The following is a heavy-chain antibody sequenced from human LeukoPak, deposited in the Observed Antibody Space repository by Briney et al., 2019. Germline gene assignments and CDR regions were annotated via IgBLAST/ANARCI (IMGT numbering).Heavy chain of an antibody. CDR2: IVPLSGTR. CDR1: GGTFSSND. Sequence: GASVKVSCKXSGGTFSSNDISWVRQAPGQGLEWVGRIVPLSGTRSYEQKFQGRVTITTDESTNTSYMELTSLTSEDTAVYYCARDQGYGAYGLDYWGQGTLVTVSS. D-gene: IGHD5-12*01. CDR3: ARDQGYGAYGLDY. J-gene: IGHJ4*02. V-gene: IGHV1-69*05.